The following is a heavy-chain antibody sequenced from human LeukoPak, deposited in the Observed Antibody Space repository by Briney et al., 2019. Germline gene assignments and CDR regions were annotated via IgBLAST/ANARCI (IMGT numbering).Heavy chain of an antibody. CDR2: ISAYNGNT. V-gene: IGHV1-18*01. CDR3: AREPRWGYSYGYDAFDI. D-gene: IGHD5-18*01. Sequence: GASVKVSCKSSGYTFTSYGISWVRQAPGQGREWMGWISAYNGNTNYAQKLQGRVTMTTDTSTSTAYMELRSLRSDDTAVYYCAREPRWGYSYGYDAFDIWGQGTMVTVSS. CDR1: GYTFTSYG. J-gene: IGHJ3*02.